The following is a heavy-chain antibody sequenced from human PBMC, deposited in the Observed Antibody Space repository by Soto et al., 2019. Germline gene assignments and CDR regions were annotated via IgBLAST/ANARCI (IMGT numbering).Heavy chain of an antibody. D-gene: IGHD5-18*01. CDR3: ARESRGYSYGVAVYYCYGMEV. V-gene: IGHV3-33*01. Sequence: QVQLVESGGGVVQPGRSLRLSCAASGFTFSSYGMHWVRQAPGKWLEWLAVIWYDGRNKYYADSVQGRFTISRDKSKKTLYLQMHSLRAEATAGYYCARESRGYSYGVAVYYCYGMEVWGQGTTVTVSS. J-gene: IGHJ6*02. CDR2: IWYDGRNK. CDR1: GFTFSSYG.